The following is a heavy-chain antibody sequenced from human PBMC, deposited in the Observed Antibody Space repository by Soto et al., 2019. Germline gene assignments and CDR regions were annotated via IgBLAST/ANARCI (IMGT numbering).Heavy chain of an antibody. V-gene: IGHV4-4*02. J-gene: IGHJ6*02. Sequence: QVQLQESGPGLVKPSGTLSLTCAVSGGSISSSNWWSWVRQPPGKGLEWIGEIYHSGSTNYNPSLKSRGTISVDKSKNQFSLKLSSVTAADTAVYYCARDWRNYDFWSGNDPDYYYYGMDVWGQGTTVTVSS. CDR2: IYHSGST. D-gene: IGHD3-3*01. CDR3: ARDWRNYDFWSGNDPDYYYYGMDV. CDR1: GGSISSSNW.